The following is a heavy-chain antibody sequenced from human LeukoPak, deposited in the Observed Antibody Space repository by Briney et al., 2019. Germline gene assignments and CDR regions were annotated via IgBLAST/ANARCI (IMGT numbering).Heavy chain of an antibody. D-gene: IGHD3-3*01. J-gene: IGHJ4*02. CDR3: ARDLRRITIFGVVSYFDY. CDR1: GFTFSSYW. V-gene: IGHV3-7*01. Sequence: GGSLRLSCAASGFTFSSYWMSWVRQAPGKGLEWVANIKQDGSEKYYVDSVKGRFTISRDNAKNSLYLQMNSLGAEDTAVYYCARDLRRITIFGVVSYFDYWGQGTLVTVSS. CDR2: IKQDGSEK.